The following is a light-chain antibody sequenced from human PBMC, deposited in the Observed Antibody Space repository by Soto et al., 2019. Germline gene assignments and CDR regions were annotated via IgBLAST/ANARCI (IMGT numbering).Light chain of an antibody. Sequence: EIVLTQSPGTLSLSPGERATLSCRASQSVSSSYLAWYQQKPGQAPRLLIYGASGRATGIPDRFSGSGSGTDFTLTISRLEPEDFAVYFCQHYGNSPPFTFGQGTKVEIK. V-gene: IGKV3-20*01. CDR3: QHYGNSPPFT. CDR2: GAS. CDR1: QSVSSSY. J-gene: IGKJ2*01.